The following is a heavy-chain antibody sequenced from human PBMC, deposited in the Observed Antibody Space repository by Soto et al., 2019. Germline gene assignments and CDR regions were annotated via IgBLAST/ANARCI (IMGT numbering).Heavy chain of an antibody. CDR2: IIPIFGTA. V-gene: IGHV1-69*13. CDR3: ARGRVGGSSSWYFDY. D-gene: IGHD6-6*01. Sequence: GASVKVSCKASGGTFSSYAISWVRQAPGQGLEWMGGIIPIFGTANYAQKFQGRVTITADESTSTAYMELSSLRSEDTAVYYCARGRVGGSSSWYFDYWGQGTLVTVSS. CDR1: GGTFSSYA. J-gene: IGHJ4*02.